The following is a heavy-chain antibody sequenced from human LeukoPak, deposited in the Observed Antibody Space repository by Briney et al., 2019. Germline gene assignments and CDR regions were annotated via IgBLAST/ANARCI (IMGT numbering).Heavy chain of an antibody. CDR2: IKPNSGGT. V-gene: IGHV1-2*02. D-gene: IGHD3-10*01. J-gene: IGHJ4*02. CDR1: GYTFTAYY. Sequence: ASVKVSCKASGYTFTAYYIHWVRQAPGQGLEWMGWIKPNSGGTKYAQNFQGRVTLTKDTSINTAYMELSRLRSDDRAIYYCTRDSLPGIIASIFDSWGQGTLVTVSS. CDR3: TRDSLPGIIASIFDS.